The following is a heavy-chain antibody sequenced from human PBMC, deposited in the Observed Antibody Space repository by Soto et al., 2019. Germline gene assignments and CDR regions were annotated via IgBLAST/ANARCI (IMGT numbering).Heavy chain of an antibody. J-gene: IGHJ2*01. D-gene: IGHD3-22*01. Sequence: GSLRLSCAASGFTFTSYAMSWVRQAPGKGLEWVSAITSGGGSTTYYADSVKGRFTISRDNSNNTVYLQMNSLRAEDTALYYCAKVRVILVARGYFDLWGRGTLVTVSS. CDR3: AKVRVILVARGYFDL. CDR1: GFTFTSYA. CDR2: ITSGGGSTT. V-gene: IGHV3-23*01.